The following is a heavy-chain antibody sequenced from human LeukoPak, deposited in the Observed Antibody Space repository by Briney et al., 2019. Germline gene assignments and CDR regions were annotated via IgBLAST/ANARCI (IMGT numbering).Heavy chain of an antibody. V-gene: IGHV3-48*03. CDR2: ISSSGDII. D-gene: IGHD5-12*01. J-gene: IGHJ4*02. CDR1: ISTFSSDD. CDR3: AREEGSGYEYRSLETDY. Sequence: GGSLRLSCAVSISTFSSDDMNWVRHAPGKGLEWVLYISSSGDIIYYADSVKGRFTISRDNAKNSLYLQMNSLRAEDTAVYYCAREEGSGYEYRSLETDYWGQGTLVTVSS.